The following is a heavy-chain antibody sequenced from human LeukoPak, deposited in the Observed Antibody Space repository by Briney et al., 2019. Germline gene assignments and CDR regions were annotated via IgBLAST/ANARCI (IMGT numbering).Heavy chain of an antibody. Sequence: PGGSLRLSCAASGFIFSSYPMHWLRQAPGRGLEWVGVISFDGRIKDYADSVKGRFTISRDDSKNTLYVHMNSLRSDDTAVYFCARDLFLGTPDFFGYWGQGTLVTVSS. CDR2: ISFDGRIK. CDR3: ARDLFLGTPDFFGY. D-gene: IGHD3-16*01. V-gene: IGHV3-30*04. J-gene: IGHJ4*02. CDR1: GFIFSSYP.